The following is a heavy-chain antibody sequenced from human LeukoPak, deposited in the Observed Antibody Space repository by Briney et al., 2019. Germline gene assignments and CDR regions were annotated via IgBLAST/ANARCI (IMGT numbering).Heavy chain of an antibody. CDR1: GFTFSSYS. Sequence: PGGSLRLSCAASGFTFSSYSMNWVRQAPGKGLEWVSSISSSSSYIYYADSVKGRFTISRDNAKNSIYLQMNSLKTEDTAVYFCARDFRWASDYWGQGTLVTVSS. J-gene: IGHJ4*02. CDR3: ARDFRWASDY. V-gene: IGHV3-21*01. CDR2: ISSSSSYI. D-gene: IGHD6-13*01.